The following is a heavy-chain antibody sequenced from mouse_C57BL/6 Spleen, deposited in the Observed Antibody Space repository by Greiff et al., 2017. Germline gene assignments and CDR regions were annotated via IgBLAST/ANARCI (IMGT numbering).Heavy chain of an antibody. J-gene: IGHJ3*01. CDR3: ARSEDDDPFAY. CDR1: GYTFTGDW. D-gene: IGHD2-3*01. CDR2: IKPSCVYT. Sequence: QVQLQQSGAELVKPGASVKLSCKASGYTFTGDWMHWEKQRPGQGLEWIGYIKPSCVYTKYNQKFKDKATLTADKSSSTAYMQLSSLTYEDSAVYCCARSEDDDPFAYWSQGNLVTVSA. V-gene: IGHV1-7*01.